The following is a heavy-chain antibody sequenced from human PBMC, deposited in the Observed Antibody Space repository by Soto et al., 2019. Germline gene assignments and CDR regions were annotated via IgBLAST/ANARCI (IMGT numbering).Heavy chain of an antibody. V-gene: IGHV4-31*03. J-gene: IGHJ5*02. CDR1: GGSISSGGYY. Sequence: QVQLQESGPGLVKPSQTLSLTCTVSGGSISSGGYYWSWIRQHPGKGLEWIGYIYYSGSTYYNPSLKSRVTISVDTSKNQFSLKLSSVTAADTAVYYCARVRRGVVAATARCWFDPWGQGTLVTVSS. CDR2: IYYSGST. D-gene: IGHD2-15*01. CDR3: ARVRRGVVAATARCWFDP.